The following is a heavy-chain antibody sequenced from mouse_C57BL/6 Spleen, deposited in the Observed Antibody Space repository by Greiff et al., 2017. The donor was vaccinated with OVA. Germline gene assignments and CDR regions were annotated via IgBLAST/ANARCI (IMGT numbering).Heavy chain of an antibody. CDR3: ARVTTEYYYAMDY. CDR2: INPGSGGT. CDR1: GYAFTNYL. D-gene: IGHD2-13*01. J-gene: IGHJ4*01. V-gene: IGHV1-54*01. Sequence: QVQLQQSGAELVRPGTSVKVSCKASGYAFTNYLIEWVKQRPGQGLEWIGVINPGSGGTNYNEKFKGKATLTADKSSSTAYMQLSSLTSEDSAVYFCARVTTEYYYAMDYWGQGTSVTVSS.